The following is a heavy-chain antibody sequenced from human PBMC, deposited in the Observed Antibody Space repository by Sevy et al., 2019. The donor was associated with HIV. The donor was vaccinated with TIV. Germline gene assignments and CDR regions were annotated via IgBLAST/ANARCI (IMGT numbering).Heavy chain of an antibody. V-gene: IGHV3-23*01. D-gene: IGHD6-19*01. CDR1: GFTFIAFG. CDR3: ARYGRIPVAGHTWFEP. Sequence: GGSLRLSCSASGFTFIAFGMTWVRQAPGKGLEWVSGISGGGAATAYADSVKGRFTISRDNSKNTLYLQMNSLTAADTAVYYCARYGRIPVAGHTWFEPWGLGTLVTVSS. J-gene: IGHJ5*02. CDR2: ISGGGAAT.